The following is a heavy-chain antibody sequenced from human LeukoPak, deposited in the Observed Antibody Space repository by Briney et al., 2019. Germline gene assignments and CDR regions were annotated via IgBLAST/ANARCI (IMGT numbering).Heavy chain of an antibody. Sequence: ASVKVSCKASGYTFTXYYMHWVRRAPGQXXEXMXXXXPSXGSXXXXXXXXXXXTMTXDTSTSTVYMELSSLRSEDTAVYYCARDSTSSFDYWGQGTLVTVSS. CDR2: XXPSXGSX. J-gene: IGHJ4*02. CDR1: GYTFTXYY. CDR3: ARDSTSSFDY. D-gene: IGHD2-2*01. V-gene: IGHV1-46*01.